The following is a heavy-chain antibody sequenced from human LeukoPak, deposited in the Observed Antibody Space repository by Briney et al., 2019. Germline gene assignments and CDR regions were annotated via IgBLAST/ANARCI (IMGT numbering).Heavy chain of an antibody. V-gene: IGHV4-59*01. J-gene: IGHJ4*02. D-gene: IGHD3-10*01. Sequence: PSETLSLTCTVSGGSISSYYWSWIRQPPGKGLEWIGYIYYRGSTNYNPSLKSRVTISVDTSKNQFSLKLSCVTAADTAVYYCARGRLLWFGEPHEADRYYFDYWGQGTLVTVSS. CDR2: IYYRGST. CDR3: ARGRLLWFGEPHEADRYYFDY. CDR1: GGSISSYY.